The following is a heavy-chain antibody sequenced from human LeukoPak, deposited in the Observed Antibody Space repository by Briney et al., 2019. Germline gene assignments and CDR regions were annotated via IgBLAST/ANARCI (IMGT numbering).Heavy chain of an antibody. J-gene: IGHJ4*02. CDR1: GGSISSSSYY. CDR3: ARDRSGWYDY. Sequence: SETLSLTCTVSGGSISSSSYYWGWLRQPPGKGLEWIGSIYYSGSTYYNPSLKSRVTISVDTSKNQFSLKLSSVTAADTAVYYCARDRSGWYDYWGQGTLVTVSS. V-gene: IGHV4-39*07. CDR2: IYYSGST. D-gene: IGHD6-19*01.